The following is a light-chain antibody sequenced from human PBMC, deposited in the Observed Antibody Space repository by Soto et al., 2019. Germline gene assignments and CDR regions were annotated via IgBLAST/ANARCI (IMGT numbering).Light chain of an antibody. J-gene: IGLJ6*01. V-gene: IGLV1-40*01. Sequence: HSVLTQPPSVSEAPGQRVTISCTGRISNIGGGYDVHWFQQLPGTAPKLLFYGKNNRPSGVPDRFSGSTSGTSASLAITGLRNEGEAIYYWQSYDACPSSYEFRSGPKVTV. CDR1: ISNIGGGYD. CDR3: QSYDACPSSYE. CDR2: GKN.